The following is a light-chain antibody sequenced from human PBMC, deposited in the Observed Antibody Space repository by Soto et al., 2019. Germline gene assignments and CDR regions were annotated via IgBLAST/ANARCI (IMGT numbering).Light chain of an antibody. CDR1: QTVSSNY. CDR2: RAA. J-gene: IGKJ1*01. CDR3: QQYGTTWT. Sequence: EIVLTQFPGTLSLSPGERATLSCRASQTVSSNYLAWYQQKPGQAPRLLIYRAANRATGIPDRFSGSGSGTVFTLTIGRLEPEDFAVYYCQQYGTTWTFGQGTKVEFK. V-gene: IGKV3-20*01.